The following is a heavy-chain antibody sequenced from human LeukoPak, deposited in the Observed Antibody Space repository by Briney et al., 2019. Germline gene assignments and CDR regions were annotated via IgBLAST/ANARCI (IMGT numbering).Heavy chain of an antibody. J-gene: IGHJ4*02. CDR1: GFTLTSSA. V-gene: IGHV1-58*01. D-gene: IGHD6-13*01. Sequence: ASVKVSCKASGFTLTSSAVQWVRQARGQRLEWIGWIVVGGNDTNYAQKSQKRVTIARDMSTNTAYMELSSLRSEDTAVYYCAAPYSSSWFDFWGRGTLVTVSS. CDR3: AAPYSSSWFDF. CDR2: IVVGGNDT.